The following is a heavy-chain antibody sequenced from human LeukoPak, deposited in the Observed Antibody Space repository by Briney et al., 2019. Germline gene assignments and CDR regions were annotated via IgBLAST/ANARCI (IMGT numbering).Heavy chain of an antibody. D-gene: IGHD3-16*01. V-gene: IGHV3-23*01. Sequence: TGGSLRLSCAASGFTFSSYAMSWVRQAPEKGLEWVSAISGSGGSTYYADSVKGRFTISRDNSKNTLYLQMNSLRAEDTALYYCTRDGGWRDDYWGEGTLVTVSS. CDR3: TRDGGWRDDY. J-gene: IGHJ4*02. CDR1: GFTFSSYA. CDR2: ISGSGGST.